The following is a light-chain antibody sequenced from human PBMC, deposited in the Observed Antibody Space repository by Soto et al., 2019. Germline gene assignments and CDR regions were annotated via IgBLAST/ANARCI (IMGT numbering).Light chain of an antibody. V-gene: IGLV1-40*01. CDR2: DNN. J-gene: IGLJ2*01. CDR3: QSYDSSLSVV. CDR1: GSTIGAGYD. Sequence: QLVLTQPPSVSGAPGQRVTISCTGSGSTIGAGYDVHWYQHLPGTAPKLLIYDNNNRPSGVPDRFSGSKSGTSASLAISGLQAEDEADYYCQSYDSSLSVVFGGGTKVTVL.